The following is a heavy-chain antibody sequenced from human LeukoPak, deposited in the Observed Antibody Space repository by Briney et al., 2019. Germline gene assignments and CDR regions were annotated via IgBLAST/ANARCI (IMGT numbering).Heavy chain of an antibody. Sequence: GGSLRLSCAASAFTFSSYSMNWVRQAPGKGLEWVSSISSSSSYIYYADSVKGRFTISRGNAKNSLYLQMNSLRAEDTAVYYCARAIAVADAFDIWGQGTMVTVSS. J-gene: IGHJ3*02. CDR2: ISSSSSYI. CDR3: ARAIAVADAFDI. CDR1: AFTFSSYS. D-gene: IGHD6-19*01. V-gene: IGHV3-21*01.